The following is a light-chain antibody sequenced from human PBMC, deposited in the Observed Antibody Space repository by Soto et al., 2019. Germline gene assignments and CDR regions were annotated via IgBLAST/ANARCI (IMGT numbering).Light chain of an antibody. J-gene: IGKJ2*01. Sequence: EIVMTQSPATLSVPPGERATLSCRASQSVSSNLAWYQQKPGQAPRLLIYGASTRATGVPARFSGSGSGTEFTLTISSLQSEDFEVYYCQQYNNWPPMFTCGQGTKLEIK. CDR2: GAS. CDR3: QQYNNWPPMFT. CDR1: QSVSSN. V-gene: IGKV3-15*01.